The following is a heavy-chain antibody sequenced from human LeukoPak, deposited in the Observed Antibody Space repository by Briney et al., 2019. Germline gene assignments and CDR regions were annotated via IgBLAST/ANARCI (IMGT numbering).Heavy chain of an antibody. Sequence: GASVKVSCKASGYTFTGYYMHWVRQAPGQGLEWMGWINPNSGGTNYAQKFQGRVTMTRDTSISTAYMELSRLRSDDTAVYYCARNSRIAARPFGYWGQGTLVTVSS. J-gene: IGHJ4*02. D-gene: IGHD6-6*01. CDR3: ARNSRIAARPFGY. CDR1: GYTFTGYY. V-gene: IGHV1-2*02. CDR2: INPNSGGT.